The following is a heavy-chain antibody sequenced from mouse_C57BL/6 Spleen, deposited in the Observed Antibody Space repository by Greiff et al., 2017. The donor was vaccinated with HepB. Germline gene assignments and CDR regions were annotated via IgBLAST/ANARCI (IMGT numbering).Heavy chain of an antibody. CDR2: IYPGSGST. Sequence: QVQLQQPGAELVKPGASVKMSCKASGYTFTSYWITWVKQRPGQGLEWIGDIYPGSGSTNYNEEFKSKATLTVDTSSSTAYMQLSSLTSEDSAVYYCARGGLTGTRGTWFAYWGQGTLVTVSA. J-gene: IGHJ3*01. CDR1: GYTFTSYW. CDR3: ARGGLTGTRGTWFAY. V-gene: IGHV1-55*01. D-gene: IGHD4-1*01.